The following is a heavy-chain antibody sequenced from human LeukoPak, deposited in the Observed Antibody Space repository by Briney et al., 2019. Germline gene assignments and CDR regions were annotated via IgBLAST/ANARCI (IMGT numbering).Heavy chain of an antibody. J-gene: IGHJ2*01. V-gene: IGHV4-39*07. D-gene: IGHD4-17*01. Sequence: SETLSLTCTVSGGSISSYYWSWIRQPPGKGLEWIGSIYCSGSTYYNPSLKSRVTISVDTSKNQFSLKLSSVTAADTAVYYCARSNVEETFYGEAAYFDLWGRGTLVTVSS. CDR1: GGSISSYY. CDR3: ARSNVEETFYGEAAYFDL. CDR2: IYCSGST.